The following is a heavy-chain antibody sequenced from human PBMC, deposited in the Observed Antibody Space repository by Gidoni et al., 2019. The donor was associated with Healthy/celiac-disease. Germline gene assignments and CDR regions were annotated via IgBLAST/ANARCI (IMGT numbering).Heavy chain of an antibody. CDR3: ATQIGLRFLEWGYFDY. CDR1: GYTLSELS. J-gene: IGHJ4*02. D-gene: IGHD3-3*01. Sequence: QVQLVQSGAEVKKPGASVKVSCKVSGYTLSELSMHWVRQAPGKGLEWKGGFDPEDGETIYAQKFQGRVTMTEDTSTDTAYMELSSLRSEDTAVYYCATQIGLRFLEWGYFDYWGQGTLVTVSS. V-gene: IGHV1-24*01. CDR2: FDPEDGET.